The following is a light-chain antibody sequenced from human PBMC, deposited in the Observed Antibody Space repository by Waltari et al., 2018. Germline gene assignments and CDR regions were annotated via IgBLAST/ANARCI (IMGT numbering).Light chain of an antibody. CDR2: EAT. V-gene: IGLV2-14*01. CDR1: SSDVGRYIY. J-gene: IGLJ1*01. CDR3: SSYTSISTFV. Sequence: QSALTQPAPASGSPGQSVTISCTGPSSDVGRYIYVPWYQQQPDKAPRLIIYEATKWPSGVSNRFSGSKSGNTASLTISGLQAEDEADYYCSSYTSISTFVFGSGTKVTVL.